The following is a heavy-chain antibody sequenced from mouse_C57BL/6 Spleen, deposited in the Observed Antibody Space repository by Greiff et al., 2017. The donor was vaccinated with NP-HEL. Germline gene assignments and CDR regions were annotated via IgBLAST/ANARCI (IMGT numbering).Heavy chain of an antibody. Sequence: QVQLKQSGPELVKPGASVKLSCKASGYTFTSYDINWVKQRPGQGLEWIGWIYPRDGSTKYNEKFKGKATLTVDTSSSTAYMELHSLTSEDSAVYFCARNYYGSSYRAMDYWGQGTSVTVSS. V-gene: IGHV1-85*01. CDR3: ARNYYGSSYRAMDY. CDR1: GYTFTSYD. D-gene: IGHD1-1*01. J-gene: IGHJ4*01. CDR2: IYPRDGST.